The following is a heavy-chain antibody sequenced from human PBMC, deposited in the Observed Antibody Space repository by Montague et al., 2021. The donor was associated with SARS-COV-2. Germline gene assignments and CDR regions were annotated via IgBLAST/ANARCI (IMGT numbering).Heavy chain of an antibody. D-gene: IGHD6-19*01. CDR3: AKDLETSGWYTFFFDS. CDR2: ISDGGTST. Sequence: SLSFSGSGFTFDSHAMSWVRQAPGKGLEWVAGISDGGTSTYYADSVKGRLIISRDNSKSTLYLQIHSLRAEDTAVYYCAKDLETSGWYTFFFDSWGQGTLVTGSS. CDR1: GFTFDSHA. V-gene: IGHV3-23*01. J-gene: IGHJ4*02.